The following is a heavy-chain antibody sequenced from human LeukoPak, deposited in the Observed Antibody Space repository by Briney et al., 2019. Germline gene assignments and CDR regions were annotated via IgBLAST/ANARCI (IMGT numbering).Heavy chain of an antibody. CDR1: GFTFSSYG. V-gene: IGHV3-33*01. J-gene: IGHJ4*02. D-gene: IGHD2-15*01. CDR2: IWYDGSNK. Sequence: GRSLRLSCAASGFTFSSYGMHWVRQAPGKGLEWVAVIWYDGSNKYYADSVKGRFTISRDNSKNTLYLQMNSLRAEDTAVYYCARGPLYYFDYWGQETLVTVSS. CDR3: ARGPLYYFDY.